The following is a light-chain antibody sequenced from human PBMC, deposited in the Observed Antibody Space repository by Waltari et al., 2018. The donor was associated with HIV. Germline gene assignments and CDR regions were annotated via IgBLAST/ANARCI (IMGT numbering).Light chain of an antibody. J-gene: IGLJ2*01. CDR2: EVS. V-gene: IGLV2-14*01. CDR1: NTNSDGYIY. CDR3: SSYTSATTIV. Sequence: QSALPQPTSVSGSPGQSITLSCTGTNTNSDGYIYFSWYQQHPGKAPKLILYEVSHRPSGISNRFAGSKSGNTASLTISGLQPEDEADYYCSSYTSATTIVFGGGTKVTVL.